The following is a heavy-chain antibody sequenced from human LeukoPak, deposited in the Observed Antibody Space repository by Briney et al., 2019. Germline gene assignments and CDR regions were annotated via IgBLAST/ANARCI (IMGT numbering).Heavy chain of an antibody. CDR1: GGSISSSNW. CDR2: IYHSGST. CDR3: ARVYGDYGMYYFDY. Sequence: PSETLSLTCAVSGGSISSSNWWSWVRQPPGKGLEWIGEIYHSGSTNYNPSLKSRVTISVDKSKNQFSLKLSSVTAADTAVYYCARVYGDYGMYYFDYWGQGTLVTVSS. D-gene: IGHD4-17*01. V-gene: IGHV4-4*02. J-gene: IGHJ4*02.